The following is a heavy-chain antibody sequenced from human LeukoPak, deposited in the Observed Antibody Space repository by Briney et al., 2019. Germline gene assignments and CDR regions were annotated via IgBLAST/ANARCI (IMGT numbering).Heavy chain of an antibody. Sequence: GGSLRLSCAASGFTFSSYWMSWVRQAPGKGLEWVANIKQDGSEKYYVDSVKGRFTISRDNAKNSLYLQMNSLRAVDTAVYYCARDYYDSSGYSGYWGQGTLVTVSS. CDR1: GFTFSSYW. V-gene: IGHV3-7*01. CDR3: ARDYYDSSGYSGY. J-gene: IGHJ4*02. D-gene: IGHD3-22*01. CDR2: IKQDGSEK.